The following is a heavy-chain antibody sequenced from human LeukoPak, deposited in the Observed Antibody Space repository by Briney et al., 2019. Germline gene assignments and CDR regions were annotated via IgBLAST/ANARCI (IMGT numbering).Heavy chain of an antibody. V-gene: IGHV3-7*03. CDR1: GFTFTSFW. Sequence: HTGGSLRLSCAASGFTFTSFWMSWVRQAPGKGLEWVANIKQDGGEIYYVDSVKGRFTISRDNAKNSLYLQMNRLRAEDTAMYYCAKDRTAMVLGHFDYWGQGTLVTVSS. CDR3: AKDRTAMVLGHFDY. J-gene: IGHJ4*02. D-gene: IGHD5-18*01. CDR2: IKQDGGEI.